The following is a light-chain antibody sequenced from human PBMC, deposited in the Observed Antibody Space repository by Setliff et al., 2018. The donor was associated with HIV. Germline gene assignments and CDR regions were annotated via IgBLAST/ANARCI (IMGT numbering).Light chain of an antibody. Sequence: QSVLTQPASVSGSPGQSITISCTGTSSDVGYYNYVAWFQQHPGKAPKLMIYDVSKWPSGASNRFSGSKSGNTASLTISGLQAEDEADYYCSSFTTSSTVVFGTGTKVTVL. J-gene: IGLJ1*01. CDR3: SSFTTSSTVV. V-gene: IGLV2-14*03. CDR2: DVS. CDR1: SSDVGYYNY.